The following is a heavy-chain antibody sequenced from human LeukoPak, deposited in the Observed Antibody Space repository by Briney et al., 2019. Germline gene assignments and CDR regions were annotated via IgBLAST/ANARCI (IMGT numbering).Heavy chain of an antibody. V-gene: IGHV3-66*01. CDR2: IYSGGTT. D-gene: IGHD5-18*01. CDR3: ARDQYSYAHAAH. J-gene: IGHJ4*02. Sequence: PGGSLRLSCAASEFSELINYLSSLRQAPGKGLEWVSVIYSGGTTYYADSVKGRFTISRDNSKNTLHLQMNSLRAEDTAVYYCARDQYSYAHAAHWGQGTLVTVSS. CDR1: EFSELINY.